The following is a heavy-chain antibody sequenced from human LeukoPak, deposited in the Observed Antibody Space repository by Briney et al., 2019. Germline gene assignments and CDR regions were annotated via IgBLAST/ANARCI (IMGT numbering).Heavy chain of an antibody. J-gene: IGHJ5*02. CDR1: GYTFTSYD. D-gene: IGHD3-16*02. V-gene: IGHV1-8*01. CDR2: MNPNSGNT. Sequence: ASVKVSCKASGYTFTSYDINWVRQATGQGLEWMGWMNPNSGNTGYAQKFQGRVTMTRNTSISTAYMELSSLRSEDTAVYYCARAPVWYDYVWGSYRHNWFDPWGQGALVTVSS. CDR3: ARAPVWYDYVWGSYRHNWFDP.